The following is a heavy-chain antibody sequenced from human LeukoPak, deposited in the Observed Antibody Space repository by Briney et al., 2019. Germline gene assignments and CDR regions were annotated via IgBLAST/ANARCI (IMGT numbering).Heavy chain of an antibody. CDR2: ISYDGSNK. V-gene: IGHV3-30*18. J-gene: IGHJ3*02. CDR3: AKDAATLRTFDI. D-gene: IGHD1-14*01. Sequence: GGSLRLSCAASGFTFSSYGMHWVRQAPGKGLEWVAVISYDGSNKYYADSVKGRFTISRDNSKNTLYLQMNSLRAEDTAVYYCAKDAATLRTFDIWGQGTMVTVSS. CDR1: GFTFSSYG.